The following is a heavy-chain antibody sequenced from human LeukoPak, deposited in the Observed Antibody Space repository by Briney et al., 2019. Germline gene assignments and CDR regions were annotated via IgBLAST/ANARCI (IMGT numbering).Heavy chain of an antibody. J-gene: IGHJ4*02. CDR2: ISGTTTTI. CDR3: ARRAGAYSHPYDY. Sequence: GGSLRLSCAASGFTFNSYPMNWARQTPGKGLEWVSYISGTTTTIYYADSVKGRFTISRDNAKNSLYLQMNSLRAEDTAVYYCARRAGAYSHPYDYWGQGTLVTVSS. V-gene: IGHV3-48*04. D-gene: IGHD4/OR15-4a*01. CDR1: GFTFNSYP.